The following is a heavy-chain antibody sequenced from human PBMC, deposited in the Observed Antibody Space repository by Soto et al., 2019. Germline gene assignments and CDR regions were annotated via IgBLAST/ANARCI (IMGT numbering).Heavy chain of an antibody. CDR3: ARDRGGVSAFDY. D-gene: IGHD3-16*01. CDR2: IKQDGSEK. Sequence: AGSLRLSCAASGFTFSSYWMSWVRQAAGKGLEWVANIKQDGSEKYYVDSVKGRFTISRDNAKNSLYLQMNSLRAEDTAVYYCARDRGGVSAFDYWGQGTLVTVSS. CDR1: GFTFSSYW. J-gene: IGHJ4*02. V-gene: IGHV3-7*03.